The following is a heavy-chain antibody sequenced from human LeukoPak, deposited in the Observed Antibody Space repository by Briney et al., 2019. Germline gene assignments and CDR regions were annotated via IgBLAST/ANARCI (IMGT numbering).Heavy chain of an antibody. CDR1: GFTFSSYA. CDR3: AKDITSSSVFDY. D-gene: IGHD1-14*01. Sequence: PGGSLRLSCAASGFTFSSYAMHWVRQAPGKGLEWVAFIRYDGSNKYYADSVKGRFTISRDNSKNTLYLQMNSLRAEDTAVYYCAKDITSSSVFDYWGQGTLVTVSS. V-gene: IGHV3-30*02. CDR2: IRYDGSNK. J-gene: IGHJ4*02.